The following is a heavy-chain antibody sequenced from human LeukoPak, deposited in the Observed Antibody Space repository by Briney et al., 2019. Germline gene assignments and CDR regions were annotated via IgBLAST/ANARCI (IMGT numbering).Heavy chain of an antibody. J-gene: IGHJ6*02. CDR2: LSSSSSTI. D-gene: IGHD3-3*01. CDR1: GFTFSSYS. V-gene: IGHV3-48*01. CDR3: ARDKDDFWSGYFDYYYYYGMDV. Sequence: GGSLRLSCAASGFTFSSYSMNWVRQAPGKGLEWVSYLSSSSSTIYYADSVKGRFTISRDNAKNSLYLQMNSLRAEDTAVYYCARDKDDFWSGYFDYYYYYGMDVWGQGTTVTVSS.